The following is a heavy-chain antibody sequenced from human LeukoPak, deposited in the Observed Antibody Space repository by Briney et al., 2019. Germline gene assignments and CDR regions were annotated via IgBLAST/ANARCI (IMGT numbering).Heavy chain of an antibody. CDR1: GFTFSKYA. CDR3: AKCPKEYGIDVPFDN. Sequence: GGSLRLSCAASGFTFSKYAMHWVRQAPGKGLVWVSPISSDGRSTYYADSVKGRFTISRDNSKDTLYLQMNRLSVEDTAVYYCAKCPKEYGIDVPFDNSGEGTLVTVSS. D-gene: IGHD2-8*01. J-gene: IGHJ4*02. CDR2: ISSDGRST. V-gene: IGHV3-23*01.